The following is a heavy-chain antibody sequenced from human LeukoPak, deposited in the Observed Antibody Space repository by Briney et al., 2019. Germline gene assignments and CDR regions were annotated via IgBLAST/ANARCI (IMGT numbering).Heavy chain of an antibody. CDR1: GFTFDDYA. V-gene: IGHV3-9*01. CDR2: ISWNSGSI. J-gene: IGHJ4*02. CDR3: AKDSTMAGTLFDY. Sequence: PGRSLRLSCAASGFTFDDYAMPWVRQAPGKGLEWVSGISWNSGSIGYADSVKGRFTISRDNAKNSLYLQMNSLGAEDTALYYCAKDSTMAGTLFDYWGQGTLVTVSS. D-gene: IGHD6-19*01.